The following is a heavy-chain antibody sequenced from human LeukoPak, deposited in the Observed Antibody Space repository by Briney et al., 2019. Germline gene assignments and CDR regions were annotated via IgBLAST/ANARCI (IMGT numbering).Heavy chain of an antibody. D-gene: IGHD3-22*01. CDR1: GFTFGDYA. CDR3: TRDPGLLTYYYDSSGYPVFDY. J-gene: IGHJ4*02. V-gene: IGHV3-49*03. CDR2: IRSKAYGGTT. Sequence: GGSLRLSCTASGFTFGDYAMSWFRQAPGKGLEWVGFIRSKAYGGTTEYAASVKGRFTISRDDSKSIAYLQMNSLKTEDTAVYYCTRDPGLLTYYYDSSGYPVFDYWGQGTLVTVSS.